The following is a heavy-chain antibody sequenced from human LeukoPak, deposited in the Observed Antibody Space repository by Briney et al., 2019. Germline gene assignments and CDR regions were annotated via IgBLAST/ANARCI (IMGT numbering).Heavy chain of an antibody. CDR3: ARRIAAAGRSFDL. D-gene: IGHD6-13*01. V-gene: IGHV3-48*03. CDR2: ISNIGNTI. J-gene: IGHJ4*02. Sequence: PGGSLRLSCAASGFTFSSYEMNWVRQAPGKGLEWVSYISNIGNTIYYADSVKGRFTISRDNAKNSLYLQMNSLRAEDTAVYYCARRIAAAGRSFDLWGQGTLVTVSS. CDR1: GFTFSSYE.